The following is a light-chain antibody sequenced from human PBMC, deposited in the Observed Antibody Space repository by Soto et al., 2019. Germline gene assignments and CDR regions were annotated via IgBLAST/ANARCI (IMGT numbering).Light chain of an antibody. CDR3: RQYNSYPWT. V-gene: IGKV1-5*01. J-gene: IGKJ1*01. CDR1: QSISNF. CDR2: DAS. Sequence: DFWMTQSTSTLPASIGERITISCRANQSISNFLAWYQQKPGKAPQLLIYDASTLESGVPSRFRGSGSGTEFTLTISSLQPEDFATYYCRQYNSYPWTFGRGTKVDIK.